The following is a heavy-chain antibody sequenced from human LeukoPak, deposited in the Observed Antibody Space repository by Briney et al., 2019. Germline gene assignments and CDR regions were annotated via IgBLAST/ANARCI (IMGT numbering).Heavy chain of an antibody. Sequence: ASVKVSCKASGYTFTSYAMHWVRQAPGQRLEWMGWINAGNGNTRYSQKFQGRVTIASDTSASTAYMELSSLRSEDTAVYYCARVGAAAGPYYFDYWGQGTPVTVSS. CDR2: INAGNGNT. CDR1: GYTFTSYA. V-gene: IGHV1-3*01. CDR3: ARVGAAAGPYYFDY. J-gene: IGHJ4*02. D-gene: IGHD6-13*01.